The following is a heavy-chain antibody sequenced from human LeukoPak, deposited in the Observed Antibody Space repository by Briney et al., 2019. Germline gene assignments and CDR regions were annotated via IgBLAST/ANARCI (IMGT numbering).Heavy chain of an antibody. J-gene: IGHJ4*02. CDR1: GFTVSSNY. CDR2: IYSAGST. CDR3: AKDADYVWGSYRRNYFDY. D-gene: IGHD3-16*02. V-gene: IGHV3-53*05. Sequence: GGSLRLSCAASGFTVSSNYMSCVRQAPGKGLEWVSVIYSAGSTCYSDSVKGRFTISRDNAKNSLYLQMNSLRAEDTALYYCAKDADYVWGSYRRNYFDYWGQGTLVTVSS.